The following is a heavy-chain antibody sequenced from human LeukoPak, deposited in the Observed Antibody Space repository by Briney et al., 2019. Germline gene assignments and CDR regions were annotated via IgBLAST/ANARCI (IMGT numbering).Heavy chain of an antibody. Sequence: GGSLRLSCAASGFTVITNDMTWVRQAPGKGLEWVSVLYSDGNTKYADSVKGRFTISRDNSKNTLYLQMNSLRAEDTAVYYCARDRPSYSSGWKNAFDIWGQGTMVTVSS. J-gene: IGHJ3*02. V-gene: IGHV3-53*01. CDR1: GFTVITND. CDR3: ARDRPSYSSGWKNAFDI. D-gene: IGHD6-19*01. CDR2: LYSDGNT.